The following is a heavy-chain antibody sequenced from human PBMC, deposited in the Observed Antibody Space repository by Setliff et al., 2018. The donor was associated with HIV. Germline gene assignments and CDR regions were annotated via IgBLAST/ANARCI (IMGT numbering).Heavy chain of an antibody. CDR3: ARRRHYYGSGSYVDY. CDR1: GGSISSSSYY. D-gene: IGHD3-10*01. J-gene: IGHJ4*02. V-gene: IGHV4-39*01. Sequence: KPSETLSLTCTVSGGSISSSSYYWGWIRQPPGKGLEWIGSIYYSGSTYYNPSLKSRVTISVDTSKNQFSLKLSSVTAADTAVYYCARRRHYYGSGSYVDYWGQGTLVTVSS. CDR2: IYYSGST.